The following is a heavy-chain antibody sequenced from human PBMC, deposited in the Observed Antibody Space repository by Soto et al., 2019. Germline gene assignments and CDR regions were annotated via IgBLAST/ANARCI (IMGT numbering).Heavy chain of an antibody. Sequence: SETLSLTCTVSGGSISSYYWSWIRQPPGKGLEWIGYIFYSGSTYYNPSLKSRVTISVDTSKNQFSLKLSSVTAADTAVYYCARAPGDYFDYWGQGTLVTVSS. CDR3: ARAPGDYFDY. CDR1: GGSISSYY. J-gene: IGHJ4*02. CDR2: IFYSGST. V-gene: IGHV4-59*12.